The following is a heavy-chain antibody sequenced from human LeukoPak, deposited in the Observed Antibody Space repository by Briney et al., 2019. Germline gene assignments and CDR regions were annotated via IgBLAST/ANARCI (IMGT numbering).Heavy chain of an antibody. CDR3: ARDSSSYYFDY. D-gene: IGHD6-6*01. CDR1: GFTVSSNY. Sequence: GGSLRLSCAASGFTVSSNYMIWVRQPPGMGLEWVSVFYPGGTTYYADSVKGRFSISRDDSINTLYLQMNSLRAEDTAVYYCARDSSSYYFDYWGQGTLVTVSS. J-gene: IGHJ4*02. CDR2: FYPGGTT. V-gene: IGHV3-66*01.